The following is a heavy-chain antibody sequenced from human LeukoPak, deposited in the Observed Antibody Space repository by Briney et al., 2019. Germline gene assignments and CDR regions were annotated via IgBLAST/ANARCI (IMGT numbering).Heavy chain of an antibody. V-gene: IGHV4-4*02. J-gene: IGHJ6*04. CDR1: GGSISSSNW. CDR3: ARVYYDILTGYYGMDV. Sequence: SETLSLTCAVSGGSISSSNWWSWVRQPPGKGLEWIGEIYHSGCTNYNPSLKSRVTISVDKSKNQFSLKLSSVTAADTAVYYCARVYYDILTGYYGMDVWGKGTTVTVSS. CDR2: IYHSGCT. D-gene: IGHD3-9*01.